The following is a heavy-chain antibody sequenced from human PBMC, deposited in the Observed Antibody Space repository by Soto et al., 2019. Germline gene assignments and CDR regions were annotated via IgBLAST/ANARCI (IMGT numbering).Heavy chain of an antibody. CDR1: GGTFSSYA. J-gene: IGHJ6*02. CDR3: ASGNRITISYTPYYYYGMDV. Sequence: SVKGSCKASGGTFSSYAISWVRQEPGQGLEWMGGIIPIFGTANYAQKFQGRVTITADESTSTAYMELSSLRSEDTAVYYCASGNRITISYTPYYYYGMDVWGQGTSVTVSS. CDR2: IIPIFGTA. V-gene: IGHV1-69*13. D-gene: IGHD3-3*01.